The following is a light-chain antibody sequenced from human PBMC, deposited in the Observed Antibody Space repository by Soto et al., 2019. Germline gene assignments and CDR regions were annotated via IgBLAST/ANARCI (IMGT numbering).Light chain of an antibody. CDR3: QQYGSSLIT. V-gene: IGKV3-20*01. J-gene: IGKJ5*01. CDR2: GAS. CDR1: QSVNNNY. Sequence: EIVLTQSPRMVSFSPGQRATLSWMASQSVNNNYLAWHQQKPGQAPRLLILGASSRATGIPDRFSGSGSGTDFTLTISRVEPEDFAVYYCQQYGSSLITFGQGTRLEIK.